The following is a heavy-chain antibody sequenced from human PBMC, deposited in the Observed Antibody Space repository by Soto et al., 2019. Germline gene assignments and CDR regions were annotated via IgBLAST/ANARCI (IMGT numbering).Heavy chain of an antibody. V-gene: IGHV4-59*01. CDR2: IYYSGTT. CDR1: GASISSYY. CDR3: AKEGLRNNLYDS. D-gene: IGHD1-20*01. Sequence: KTSETLSLTCTVSGASISSYYWAWIRQSPGKGLEWIGYIYYSGTTNYNPSLGSRITISVAPSKNQFSLKLRSVTTADTPVYYCAKEGLRNNLYDSWGQGLLVTVSS. J-gene: IGHJ4*02.